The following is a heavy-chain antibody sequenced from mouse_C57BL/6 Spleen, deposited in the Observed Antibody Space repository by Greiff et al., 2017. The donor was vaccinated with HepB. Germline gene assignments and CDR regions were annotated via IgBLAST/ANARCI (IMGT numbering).Heavy chain of an antibody. CDR2: IDPEDGDT. CDR3: TKAAIYYGNYGYAMDY. CDR1: GFNIKDYY. D-gene: IGHD2-1*01. J-gene: IGHJ4*01. V-gene: IGHV14-1*01. Sequence: EVQLQQSGAELVRPGASVKLSCTASGFNIKDYYMHWVKQRPEQGLEWIGRIDPEDGDTEYAPKFQGKATMTADTSSKTAYLQLSSLTSEDTAVYYGTKAAIYYGNYGYAMDYWGQGTSVTVSS.